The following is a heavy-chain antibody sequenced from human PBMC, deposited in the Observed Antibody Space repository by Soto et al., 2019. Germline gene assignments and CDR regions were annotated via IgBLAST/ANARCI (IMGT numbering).Heavy chain of an antibody. CDR3: ARGAVVTAPIYYYSGMDV. CDR1: GGTFSSYA. Sequence: QVQLVQSGAEVKKPGSSVKVSCKASGGTFSSYAISWVRQAPGQGLEWMGGIIPIFGTANYAQKFQGRVTITADESTSTAYMELSSLRSEDTAVYYCARGAVVTAPIYYYSGMDVWGQGTTVTVSS. D-gene: IGHD2-21*02. V-gene: IGHV1-69*01. CDR2: IIPIFGTA. J-gene: IGHJ6*02.